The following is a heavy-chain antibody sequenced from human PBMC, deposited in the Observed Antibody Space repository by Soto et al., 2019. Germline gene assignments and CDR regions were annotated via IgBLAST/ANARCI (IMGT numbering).Heavy chain of an antibody. CDR2: ISSNGGST. CDR3: ARDQGITMVRGVIDY. D-gene: IGHD3-10*01. CDR1: GFTFSSYA. J-gene: IGHJ4*02. Sequence: EVQLVESGGGLVQPGGSLRLSCAASGFTFSSYAMHWVRQAPGKGLEYVSAISSNGGSTYYANSVKGRFTISRDNSKNTLYLQMGSLRAEDMAVYYCARDQGITMVRGVIDYWGQGTLVTVSS. V-gene: IGHV3-64*01.